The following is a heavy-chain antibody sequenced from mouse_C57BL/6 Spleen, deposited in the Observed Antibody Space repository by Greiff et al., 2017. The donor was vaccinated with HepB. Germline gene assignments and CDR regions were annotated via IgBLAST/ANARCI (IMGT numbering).Heavy chain of an antibody. Sequence: VQLVESGPELVKPGASVKISCKASGYAFSSSWMNWVKQRPGKGLEWIGRIYPGDGDTNYNGKFKGKATLTADKSSSTAYMQLSSLTSEDSAVYFGARGIYYGSSTGYFDVWGTGTTVTVSS. CDR2: IYPGDGDT. CDR3: ARGIYYGSSTGYFDV. D-gene: IGHD1-1*01. V-gene: IGHV1-82*01. CDR1: GYAFSSSW. J-gene: IGHJ1*03.